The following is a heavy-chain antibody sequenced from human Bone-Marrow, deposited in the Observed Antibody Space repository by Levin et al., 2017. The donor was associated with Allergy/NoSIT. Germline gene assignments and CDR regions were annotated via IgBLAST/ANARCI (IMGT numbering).Heavy chain of an antibody. Sequence: PGGSLRLSCATSGFTFDDYVMHWIRQAPGKGLEWVSGISWNSGSIGYADSVKGRFTISRDNAKNSLYLQMNSLRAEDTAFYYCAKSTAGSGGRSYYYFDYWGQGTLVTVSS. CDR1: GFTFDDYV. V-gene: IGHV3-9*01. J-gene: IGHJ4*02. D-gene: IGHD1-26*01. CDR2: ISWNSGSI. CDR3: AKSTAGSGGRSYYYFDY.